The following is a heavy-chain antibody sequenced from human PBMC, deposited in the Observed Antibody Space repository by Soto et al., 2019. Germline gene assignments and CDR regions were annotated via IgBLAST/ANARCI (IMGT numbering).Heavy chain of an antibody. V-gene: IGHV1-2*02. CDR1: GYTFTGYY. Sequence: QVQLVQSGAEVKKPGASVKVSCKASGYTFTGYYMHWVRQAPGQGLEWMGWINPNSGGTNYAQKFQGRVTMTRDTSISTAYMELSRLRSDDTAVYYCARDPPDWFVSSGGYYGMDVWGQGTTVTVSS. CDR3: ARDPPDWFVSSGGYYGMDV. CDR2: INPNSGGT. J-gene: IGHJ6*02. D-gene: IGHD3-9*01.